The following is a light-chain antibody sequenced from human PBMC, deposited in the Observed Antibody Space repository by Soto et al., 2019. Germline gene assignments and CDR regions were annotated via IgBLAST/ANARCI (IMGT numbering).Light chain of an antibody. J-gene: IGKJ3*01. CDR1: QSVSSN. CDR3: QQYNNWPFT. V-gene: IGKV3-15*01. CDR2: GAS. Sequence: EIVMTQSPATLSVSPGERATLSCRASQSVSSNLAWYQQKPGQAPRLLIYGASTRATGIPARFSGSGSGTELTLTISSPQSEDFAVYYCQQYNNWPFTFGPGTKVDIK.